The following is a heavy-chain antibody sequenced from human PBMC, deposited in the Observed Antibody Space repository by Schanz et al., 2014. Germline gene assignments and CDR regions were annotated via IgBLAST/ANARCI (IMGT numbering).Heavy chain of an antibody. CDR3: ARKMKLGVYGGKGHDSLDI. V-gene: IGHV3-33*08. CDR1: GFTLSSYG. Sequence: ESGGTLVRPGGSLRLSCAASGFTLSSYGMHWVRQAPGKGLEWVAFINSDGTKRFYADSVKSRFTISRDNSRNTLYLQMNTLRAEDTAVYYCARKMKLGVYGGKGHDSLDIWGQGTMVTVSS. D-gene: IGHD4-17*01. CDR2: INSDGTKR. J-gene: IGHJ3*02.